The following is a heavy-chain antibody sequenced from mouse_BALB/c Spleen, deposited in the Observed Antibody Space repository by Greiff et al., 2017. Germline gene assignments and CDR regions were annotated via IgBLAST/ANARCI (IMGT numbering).Heavy chain of an antibody. D-gene: IGHD2-4*01. J-gene: IGHJ4*01. CDR1: GFSLSTYGIG. CDR2: IWWNDNK. V-gene: IGHV8-11*01. Sequence: KESGPGILQPSQTLSLTCSFSGFSLSTYGIGVGWIRQPSGKGLEWLAHIWWNDNKYYNTALKSRLTISKDTSNNQVFLKIASVDTADTATYYCARIAGGLRRDAMDYWGQGTSVTVSS. CDR3: ARIAGGLRRDAMDY.